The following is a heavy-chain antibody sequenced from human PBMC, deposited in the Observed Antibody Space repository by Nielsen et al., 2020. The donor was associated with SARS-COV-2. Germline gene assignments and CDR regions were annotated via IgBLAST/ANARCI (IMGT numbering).Heavy chain of an antibody. CDR3: ARGRRFRGVSTSDV. D-gene: IGHD3-10*01. CDR1: GFTFRSYG. Sequence: GGSLRLSCKASGFTFRSYGMDWVRQAPEKGLEWVSYISSSSYFTNYAESVKGRFTISRDNAKKSLYLQMDSLRAEDTAVYYCARGRRFRGVSTSDVWGQGTTVTVSS. J-gene: IGHJ6*02. V-gene: IGHV3-21*05. CDR2: ISSSSYFT.